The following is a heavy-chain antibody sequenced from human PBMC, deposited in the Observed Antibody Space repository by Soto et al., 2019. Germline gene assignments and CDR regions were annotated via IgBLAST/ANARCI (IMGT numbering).Heavy chain of an antibody. CDR3: ARVRSIEDRSYYYYGMDV. J-gene: IGHJ6*02. Sequence: SQTLSLTCAISGDSVSSNSAAWNWIRQSPSRGLEWLGRTYYRSKWYNDYAVSVKSRITINPDTSKNQFSLQLNSVTPEDTAVYYCARVRSIEDRSYYYYGMDVWGQGTTVTVSS. CDR1: GDSVSSNSAA. CDR2: TYYRSKWYN. D-gene: IGHD6-6*01. V-gene: IGHV6-1*01.